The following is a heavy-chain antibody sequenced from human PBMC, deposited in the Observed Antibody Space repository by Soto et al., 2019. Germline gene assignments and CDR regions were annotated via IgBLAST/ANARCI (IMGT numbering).Heavy chain of an antibody. J-gene: IGHJ6*03. V-gene: IGHV1-18*01. CDR2: ISAYNGNT. CDR1: GYTFTSYG. CDR3: AREGPQHYYYYYYMDV. Sequence: GASVKVSCKASGYTFTSYGISWVRQAPGQGLEWMGWISAYNGNTNYAQKLQGRVTMTTDTSTSTAYMELRSLRSDDTAVYYCAREGPQHYYYYYYMDVWGKGTTVTVSS.